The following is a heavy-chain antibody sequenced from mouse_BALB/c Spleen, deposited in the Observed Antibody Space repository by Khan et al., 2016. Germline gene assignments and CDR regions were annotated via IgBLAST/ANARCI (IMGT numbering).Heavy chain of an antibody. J-gene: IGHJ1*01. CDR1: GYTFTNYG. V-gene: IGHV9-3-1*01. CDR3: ARYRYYYGSSGYFDG. D-gene: IGHD1-1*01. CDR2: INTYSGES. Sequence: QIQLVQSGPELKKPGKTVKISCKASGYTFTNYGMNWVKQAPGKGLKWMGWINTYSGESTYADDFKGRFAFSLETSANTAYLQINILKNEDTATYFCARYRYYYGSSGYFDGWGAGTTVTVSS.